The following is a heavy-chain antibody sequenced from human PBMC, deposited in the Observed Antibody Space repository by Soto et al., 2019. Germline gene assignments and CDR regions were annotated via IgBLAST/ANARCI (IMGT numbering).Heavy chain of an antibody. J-gene: IGHJ5*02. V-gene: IGHV6-1*01. Sequence: PXQTLSLTCAISGDSVSSNRAAWNLIRQSPSRGLEWLGRTYYRSKWYNDYAVSVKSRITINPDTSKNQFSLQLNSVTPEDTAVYYCARERQGVPAAIFGYWFDPWGQGTLVTVSS. CDR1: GDSVSSNRAA. CDR3: ARERQGVPAAIFGYWFDP. CDR2: TYYRSKWYN. D-gene: IGHD2-2*01.